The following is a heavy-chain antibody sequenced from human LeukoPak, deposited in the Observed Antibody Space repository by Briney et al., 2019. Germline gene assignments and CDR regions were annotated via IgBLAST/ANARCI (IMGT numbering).Heavy chain of an antibody. J-gene: IGHJ4*02. CDR3: GRAGDGYNDNY. Sequence: GGSLRLSCAASGFTVSSDYMGWVRQAPEKGLEWVSLISSGGSTYYADSLKGRFTISRDNSKNTLYLQMDSLRAEDTAVYYCGRAGDGYNDNYWDQGTLVTVSS. CDR2: ISSGGST. D-gene: IGHD5-24*01. V-gene: IGHV3-66*01. CDR1: GFTVSSDY.